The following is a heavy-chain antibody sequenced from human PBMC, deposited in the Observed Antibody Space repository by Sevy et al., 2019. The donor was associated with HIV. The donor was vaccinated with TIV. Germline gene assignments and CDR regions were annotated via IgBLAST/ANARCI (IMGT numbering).Heavy chain of an antibody. CDR2: INHSGST. CDR3: ARGLYDSSGQSDY. J-gene: IGHJ4*02. Sequence: SETLSLTCAVYGGSFSGYYWSWIRQPPGKGLEWIGEINHSGSTNYNPSLKSRVTISVDTSKNQFSLKPSSVTAADTAVYYCARGLYDSSGQSDYWGQGTLVTVSS. D-gene: IGHD3-22*01. CDR1: GGSFSGYY. V-gene: IGHV4-34*01.